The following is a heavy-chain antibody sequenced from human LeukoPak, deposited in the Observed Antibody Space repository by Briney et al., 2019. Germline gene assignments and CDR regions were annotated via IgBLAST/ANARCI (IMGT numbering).Heavy chain of an antibody. D-gene: IGHD2-21*02. V-gene: IGHV4-4*07. CDR3: ARGGDHHFYY. Sequence: SETLSLTCTVSGGSISRYYWSWIRQPAGKGLEWIGHIYTSSGSTDFSPSLKSQVNMSVDTSKSQISLKLSSVTAADTAVYYCARGGDHHFYYWGQGSLVTVSS. J-gene: IGHJ4*02. CDR2: IYTSSGST. CDR1: GGSISRYY.